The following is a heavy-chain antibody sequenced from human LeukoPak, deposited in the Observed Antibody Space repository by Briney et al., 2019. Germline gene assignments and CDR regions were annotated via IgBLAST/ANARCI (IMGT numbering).Heavy chain of an antibody. CDR3: AAAAVPRGARFDY. V-gene: IGHV5-51*01. CDR2: IYPGDSDT. D-gene: IGHD6-13*01. CDR1: GYSFTSYW. Sequence: GESLKISCKGSGYSFTSYWIGWVRQMPGKGLEWMGIIYPGDSDTRYSPSFQGQVTISADKSISTAYLQWSSLKATDTAMYYCAAAAVPRGARFDYCCHGTLVNVS. J-gene: IGHJ4*01.